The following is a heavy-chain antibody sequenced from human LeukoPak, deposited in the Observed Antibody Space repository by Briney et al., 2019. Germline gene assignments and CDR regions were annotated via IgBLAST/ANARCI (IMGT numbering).Heavy chain of an antibody. CDR2: MNPNSGNT. CDR3: AGDAESYSSGWYGNWFDP. CDR1: GYTFTSYD. J-gene: IGHJ5*02. V-gene: IGHV1-8*01. Sequence: ASVKVSCKASGYTFTSYDINWVRQAPGQGLEWMGWMNPNSGNTGYAQKFQGRVTMTRNTSISTAYMELSSVTAADTAVYYCAGDAESYSSGWYGNWFDPWGQGTLVTVSS. D-gene: IGHD6-19*01.